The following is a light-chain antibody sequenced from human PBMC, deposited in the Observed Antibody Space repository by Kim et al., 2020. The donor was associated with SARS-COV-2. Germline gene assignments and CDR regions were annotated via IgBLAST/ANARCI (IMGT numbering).Light chain of an antibody. V-gene: IGLV3-21*04. CDR2: YDS. CDR1: NIGSKS. Sequence: APGKTARITWGGNNIGSKSVNWYQQKPGQAPVLVIYYDSDRPSGIPERFSGSNSGNTATLTISRVEAGDEADYYCQVWDSSSDHPVFGGGTKLTVL. CDR3: QVWDSSSDHPV. J-gene: IGLJ3*02.